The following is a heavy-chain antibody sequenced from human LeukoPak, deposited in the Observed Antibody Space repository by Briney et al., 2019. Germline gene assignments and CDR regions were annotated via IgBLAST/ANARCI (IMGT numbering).Heavy chain of an antibody. CDR2: IYHSGST. CDR1: GCSISSGYY. J-gene: IGHJ3*02. CDR3: ARTATYDHDAFDI. Sequence: SETLSLTCTVSGCSISSGYYWGWIRQPPGKGLEWIGSIYHSGSTYYNPSLKSRVTISVDTSKNQFSLKLSSVTAADTAVYYCARTATYDHDAFDIWGQGTMVTVSS. V-gene: IGHV4-38-2*02. D-gene: IGHD3-3*01.